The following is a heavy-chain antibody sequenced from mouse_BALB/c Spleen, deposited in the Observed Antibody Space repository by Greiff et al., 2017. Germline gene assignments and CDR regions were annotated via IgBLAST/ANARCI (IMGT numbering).Heavy chain of an antibody. V-gene: IGHV1-14*01. CDR3: ARGRHGNYGDY. J-gene: IGHJ2*01. CDR1: GYTFTSYV. Sequence: QLQESGPELVKPGASVKMSCKASGYTFTSYVMHWVKQKPGQGLEWIGYINPYNDGTKYNEKFKGKATLTSDKSSSTAYMELSSLTSEDSAVYYCARGRHGNYGDYWGQGTTLTVSS. D-gene: IGHD2-1*01. CDR2: INPYNDGT.